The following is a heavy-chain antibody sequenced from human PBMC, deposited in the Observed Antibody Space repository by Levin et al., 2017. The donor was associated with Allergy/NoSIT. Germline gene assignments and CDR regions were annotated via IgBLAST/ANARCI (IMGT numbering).Heavy chain of an antibody. J-gene: IGHJ5*02. D-gene: IGHD6-19*01. V-gene: IGHV3-9*01. Sequence: SLKISCAASGFTFDDYAMHWVRQAPGKGLEWVSGISWNSGSIGYADSVKGRFTISRDNAKNSLYLQMNSLRAEDTALYYCAKGLKGSGWSAFGFDPWGQGTLVTVSS. CDR3: AKGLKGSGWSAFGFDP. CDR1: GFTFDDYA. CDR2: ISWNSGSI.